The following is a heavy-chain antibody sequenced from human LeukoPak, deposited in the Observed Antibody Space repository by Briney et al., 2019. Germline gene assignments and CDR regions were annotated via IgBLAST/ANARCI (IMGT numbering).Heavy chain of an antibody. D-gene: IGHD6-13*01. J-gene: IGHJ4*02. Sequence: ASVKVSCKASGYTFTNYYMHWVRQAPGQGLEWMGWLNPKTGVTDYAQKFQGRVTMTEDTSTDTAYMELSSLRSDDTAVYYCATETTAGTLDYWGQGTLVTVSS. CDR2: LNPKTGVT. V-gene: IGHV1-2*02. CDR3: ATETTAGTLDY. CDR1: GYTFTNYY.